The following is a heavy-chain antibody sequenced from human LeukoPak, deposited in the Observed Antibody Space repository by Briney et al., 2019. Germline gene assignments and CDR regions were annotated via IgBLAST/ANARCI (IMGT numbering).Heavy chain of an antibody. CDR1: GGSISSSDYY. CDR2: IYYSGST. Sequence: SETLSLTCTVSGGSISSSDYYWSWIRQPPGKGLEWIGYIYYSGSTYYNPSLKSRVTISVDTSKNQFSLKLSSVTAADTAVYYCARGVDIAGGYFGYWGQGTLVTVSS. J-gene: IGHJ4*02. CDR3: ARGVDIAGGYFGY. D-gene: IGHD1-26*01. V-gene: IGHV4-30-4*08.